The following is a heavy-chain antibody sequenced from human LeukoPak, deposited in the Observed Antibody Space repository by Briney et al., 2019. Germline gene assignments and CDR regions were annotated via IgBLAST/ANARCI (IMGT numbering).Heavy chain of an antibody. CDR3: ARVGGLTEDFDV. CDR2: MNPKNANT. Sequence: GASVKVSCKASGYTFTSYDINWVRQAPGQGLEWMGWMNPKNANTGYAQKFQGRVTMTRNTSISTAYMEVTSLRSEDTAVYYCARVGGLTEDFDVWGQGTMVIVSS. J-gene: IGHJ3*01. CDR1: GYTFTSYD. D-gene: IGHD4/OR15-4a*01. V-gene: IGHV1-8*01.